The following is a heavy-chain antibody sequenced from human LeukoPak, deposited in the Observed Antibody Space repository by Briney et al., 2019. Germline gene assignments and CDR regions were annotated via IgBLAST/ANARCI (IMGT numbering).Heavy chain of an antibody. Sequence: GGSLRLSCVGSGFSFRSHAMSWVRQAPEKGLEFVSGIYENGGTTYYADSVKGRFSISRDNSKNSLYLQLNSLRAEDTAMYYCAGDRGYLQFDYWGQGTLVTVSS. D-gene: IGHD3-10*01. J-gene: IGHJ4*02. V-gene: IGHV3-23*01. CDR3: AGDRGYLQFDY. CDR2: IYENGGTT. CDR1: GFSFRSHA.